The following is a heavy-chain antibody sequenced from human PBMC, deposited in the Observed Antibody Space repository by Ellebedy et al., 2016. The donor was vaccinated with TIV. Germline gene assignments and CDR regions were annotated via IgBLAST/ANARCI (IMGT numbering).Heavy chain of an antibody. CDR2: INHSGST. Sequence: MPSETLSLTCAVYGGSFSGYYWSRIRQPPGKGLEWIGEINHSGSTNYNPSLKSRVTISVDTSKNQFSLKLSSVTAEDTAVYYCASHSSGWYWGQGTLVTVSS. J-gene: IGHJ4*02. CDR1: GGSFSGYY. CDR3: ASHSSGWY. D-gene: IGHD6-19*01. V-gene: IGHV4-34*01.